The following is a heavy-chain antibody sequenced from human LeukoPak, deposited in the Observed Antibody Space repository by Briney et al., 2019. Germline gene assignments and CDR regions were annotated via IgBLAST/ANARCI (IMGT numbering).Heavy chain of an antibody. D-gene: IGHD4-17*01. CDR1: GGSISSGDYY. Sequence: SETLSLTCTVSGGSISSGDYYWSWIRQPPGKGLEWIGRIYTSGSTNYNPSLKSRVTISVDKSKNQFSLKLSSVTAADTAVYYCASGEYGDYDYWGQGTLVTVSS. J-gene: IGHJ4*02. CDR2: IYTSGST. CDR3: ASGEYGDYDY. V-gene: IGHV4-61*02.